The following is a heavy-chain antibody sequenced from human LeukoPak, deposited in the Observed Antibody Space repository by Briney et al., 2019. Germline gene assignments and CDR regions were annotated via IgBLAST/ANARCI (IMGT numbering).Heavy chain of an antibody. CDR1: GYSFTSYW. CDR2: ISPGDSAT. CDR3: ATTRGYCSSSSCPWWYFDL. J-gene: IGHJ2*01. V-gene: IGHV5-51*01. Sequence: GESLKISCEGSGYSFTSYWIGWVRQVPGKGLEWMGIISPGDSATRYSPAFQGQVTISAAKSISTAYLHWSSLKASDTAMYYCATTRGYCSSSSCPWWYFDLWGRGTLVTVSS. D-gene: IGHD2-2*01.